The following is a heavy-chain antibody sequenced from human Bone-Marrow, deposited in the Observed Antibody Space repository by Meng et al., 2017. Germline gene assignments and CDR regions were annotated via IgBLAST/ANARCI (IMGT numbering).Heavy chain of an antibody. CDR2: IIPIFGTA. CDR3: ARGGIAAATDAFDI. CDR1: GGTFSSYD. V-gene: IGHV1-69*05. J-gene: IGHJ3*02. D-gene: IGHD6-13*01. Sequence: SVKVSCKASGGTFSSYDISWVRQAPGQGLEWMGGIIPIFGTANYAQKFQGRVTITTDESTSTAYMELSSLRSDDTSVYYCARGGIAAATDAFDIWGQGTMVTVSS.